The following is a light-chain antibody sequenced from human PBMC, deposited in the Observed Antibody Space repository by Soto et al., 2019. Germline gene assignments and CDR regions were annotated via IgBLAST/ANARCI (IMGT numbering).Light chain of an antibody. CDR1: QSVSSN. CDR2: GAS. Sequence: EIVMTQSPATLSVSPGERATLSCRASQSVSSNLAWYQQKPGQAPRLLIYGASTRATAIPARFSGSGSGTYSTLTISSPQSEDFAVYYCQQYNNCPPKYTFGQGTKLEIE. J-gene: IGKJ2*01. V-gene: IGKV3-15*01. CDR3: QQYNNCPPKYT.